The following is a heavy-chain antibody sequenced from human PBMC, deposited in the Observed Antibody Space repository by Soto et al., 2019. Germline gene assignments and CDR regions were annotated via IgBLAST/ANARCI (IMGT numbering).Heavy chain of an antibody. Sequence: ASVKVSCKACGGTFNNYVFTWVRQAPGQGLGWMGGIIPPFDTPYSVQKFVGRVTMTADESSGTVYMELSSLTSEDTAVYFCPADEKFEQLSIVWVQETTMTVS. D-gene: IGHD3-10*01. CDR3: PADEKFEQLSIV. V-gene: IGHV1-69*13. CDR1: GGTFNNYV. J-gene: IGHJ6*02. CDR2: IIPPFDTP.